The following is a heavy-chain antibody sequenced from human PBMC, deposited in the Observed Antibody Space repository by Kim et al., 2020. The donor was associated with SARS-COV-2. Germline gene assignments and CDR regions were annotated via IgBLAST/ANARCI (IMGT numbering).Heavy chain of an antibody. J-gene: IGHJ1*01. CDR3: AKDGYNVGYTLSSGWYERYFQH. CDR1: GFTFSSYA. CDR2: ISGSGGST. V-gene: IGHV3-23*01. Sequence: GGSLRLSCAASGFTFSSYAMSWVRQAPGRGLEWVSAISGSGGSTYYADSVKGRFTISRDNSKNTLYLQMNSLRAEDTAVYYCAKDGYNVGYTLSSGWYERYFQHWGQGTLVTVSS. D-gene: IGHD6-19*01.